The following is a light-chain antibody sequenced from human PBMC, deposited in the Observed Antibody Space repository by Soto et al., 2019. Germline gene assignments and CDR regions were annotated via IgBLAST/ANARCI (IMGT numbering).Light chain of an antibody. CDR1: SSDVGGYNY. CDR3: TSYTTSSPYLV. CDR2: DVT. J-gene: IGLJ3*02. V-gene: IGLV2-14*03. Sequence: QSALTQPASVSGSPGQSITISCTGTSSDVGGYNYVSWYQHHPGKAPKLMIYDVTNRPSGVSNRFSGSKSGNTASLTISGLQAEYEADYYCTSYTTSSPYLVLGGGTKLTVL.